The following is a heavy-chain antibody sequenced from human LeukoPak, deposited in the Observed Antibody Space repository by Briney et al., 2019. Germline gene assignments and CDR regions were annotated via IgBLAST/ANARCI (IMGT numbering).Heavy chain of an antibody. CDR2: IRSGGST. V-gene: IGHV3-53*01. CDR1: GFTVSTSY. J-gene: IGHJ3*01. CDR3: AREGSGRTAYNDGLDV. Sequence: GGSLRLSCAASGFTVSTSYMTWVRQAPGKGLEWVSVIRSGGSTVYADSVKGRFTISRDNSKNTLYLQLNSLRAEDTAVYYCAREGSGRTAYNDGLDVWGQGTMVTVSS. D-gene: IGHD3-10*01.